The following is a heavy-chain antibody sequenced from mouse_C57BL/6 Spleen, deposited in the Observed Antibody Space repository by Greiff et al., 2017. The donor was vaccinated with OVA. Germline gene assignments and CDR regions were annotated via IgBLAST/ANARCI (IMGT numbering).Heavy chain of an antibody. D-gene: IGHD1-1*01. V-gene: IGHV1-69*01. Sequence: QVQLQQSGAELVMPGASVKLSCKASGYTFTSYWMHWVKQRPGQGLEWIGEIDPSDSYTNSNQKFKGKSTLTVDQSTSTAYMQLSSLTSEDSAVYYCARPYGSSRYFDVWGTGTTVTVSS. CDR3: ARPYGSSRYFDV. CDR1: GYTFTSYW. CDR2: IDPSDSYT. J-gene: IGHJ1*03.